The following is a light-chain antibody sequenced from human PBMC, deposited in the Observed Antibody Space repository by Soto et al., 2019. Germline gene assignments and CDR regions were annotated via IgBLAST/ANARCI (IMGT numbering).Light chain of an antibody. CDR3: QQYGSSLWT. CDR1: QFVSSR. V-gene: IGKV3-20*01. Sequence: DIVVTQSPATLSASPGERVTLSCRASQFVSSRLAWYQQRPGQVPRLLIYDTSTRATGIPDRFSGSGSGTDFTLTISRLEPEDFAVYYCQQYGSSLWTFGQGTKVEIK. J-gene: IGKJ1*01. CDR2: DTS.